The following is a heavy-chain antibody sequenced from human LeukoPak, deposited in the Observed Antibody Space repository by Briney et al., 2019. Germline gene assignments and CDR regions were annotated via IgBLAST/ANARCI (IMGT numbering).Heavy chain of an antibody. V-gene: IGHV3-21*01. Sequence: PGGSLRLPCAVSGFTFSRSTMNWVRQAPGKGLEWVSSISSSRTYGYYADSVQGRFTNSRDNAKKSLNLQMNSLTAEDTAVYYCAADPSDYETDAFDIWGQGTMVTVSS. D-gene: IGHD5-12*01. CDR2: ISSSRTYG. J-gene: IGHJ3*02. CDR1: GFTFSRST. CDR3: AADPSDYETDAFDI.